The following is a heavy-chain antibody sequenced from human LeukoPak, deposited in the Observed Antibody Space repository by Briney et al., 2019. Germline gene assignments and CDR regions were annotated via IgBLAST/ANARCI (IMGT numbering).Heavy chain of an antibody. CDR1: GGSISSGSYY. CDR2: IYTSGST. CDR3: ARANYDFWSGYYTGYWFDP. J-gene: IGHJ5*02. D-gene: IGHD3-3*01. V-gene: IGHV4-61*02. Sequence: SQTLSLTCTVSGGSISSGSYYWSWIRQPAGKGLEWIGRIYTSGSTNYNPSLKSRVTISVDKSKNQFSLKLSSVTAADTAVYYCARANYDFWSGYYTGYWFDPWGQGTLVTVSS.